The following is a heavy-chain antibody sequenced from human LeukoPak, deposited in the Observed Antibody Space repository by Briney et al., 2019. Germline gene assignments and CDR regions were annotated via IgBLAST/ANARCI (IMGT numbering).Heavy chain of an antibody. CDR1: GGSFSGYY. J-gene: IGHJ4*02. D-gene: IGHD6-13*01. V-gene: IGHV4-34*01. CDR2: INHSGST. Sequence: KPSETLSLTCAVYGGSFSGYYWSWIRRPPGKGLEWIGEINHSGSTNYNPSLKSRVTISVDTSKNQFSLKLSSVTAADTAVYYCPRNVGYSSSWYRRGFDYWGQGTLVTVSS. CDR3: PRNVGYSSSWYRRGFDY.